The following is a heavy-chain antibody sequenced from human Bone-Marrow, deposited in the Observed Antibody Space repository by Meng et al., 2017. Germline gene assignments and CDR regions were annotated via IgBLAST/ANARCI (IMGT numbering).Heavy chain of an antibody. CDR3: ARDTGYSSGWYIWHY. CDR2: IYYSGST. CDR1: CGPISSSSYY. V-gene: IGHV4-39*07. J-gene: IGHJ4*02. Sequence: RESGQGLGNPSETLSLTFTCSCGPISSSSYYWGWIRQPPGKGLEWIGSIYYSGSTYYNPSLKSRVTISVDTSKNQFSLKLSSVTAADTAVYYCARDTGYSSGWYIWHYWGQGTLVTVSS. D-gene: IGHD6-19*01.